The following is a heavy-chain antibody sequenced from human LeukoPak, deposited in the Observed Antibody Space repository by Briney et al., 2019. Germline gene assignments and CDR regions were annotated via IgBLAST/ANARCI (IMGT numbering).Heavy chain of an antibody. CDR2: ISSDGGST. V-gene: IGHV3-64*01. D-gene: IGHD1-26*01. CDR3: ARDRSGSYTSYYFDS. Sequence: PGGSLRLSCAASGFIFSSHAMHWVRQAPGKGLEYVSTISSDGGSTYYANSVKGRFTISRDNSKNTLYLQMGSLRADDMALYYCARDRSGSYTSYYFDSWGPGTLVIVSS. J-gene: IGHJ4*02. CDR1: GFIFSSHA.